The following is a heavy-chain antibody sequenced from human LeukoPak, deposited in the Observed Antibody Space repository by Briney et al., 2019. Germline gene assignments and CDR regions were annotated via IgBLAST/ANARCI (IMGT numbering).Heavy chain of an antibody. Sequence: SETPSLTCTVSGGSISSYYWSWIRQPPGKGLEWIGYIYYSGSTNYNPSLKSRVTISVDTSKNQFSLKLSSVTAADTAVYYCARANSGWYDYWGQGTLVTVSS. J-gene: IGHJ4*02. D-gene: IGHD6-19*01. CDR2: IYYSGST. CDR1: GGSISSYY. V-gene: IGHV4-59*12. CDR3: ARANSGWYDY.